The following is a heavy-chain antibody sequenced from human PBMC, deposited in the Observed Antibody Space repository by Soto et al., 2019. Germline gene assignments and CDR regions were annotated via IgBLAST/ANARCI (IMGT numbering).Heavy chain of an antibody. V-gene: IGHV4-61*01. Sequence: PSETLSLTCTVSGGSISSGNYYWSWIRQHPGKGLEWIGYIYYSGSTNYNPSLKSRVTISVDTSKNQFSLKLSSVTAADTAVYYCARDRGFGEFFLGMDVWGQGTTVTVSS. J-gene: IGHJ6*02. CDR1: GGSISSGNYY. D-gene: IGHD3-10*01. CDR2: IYYSGST. CDR3: ARDRGFGEFFLGMDV.